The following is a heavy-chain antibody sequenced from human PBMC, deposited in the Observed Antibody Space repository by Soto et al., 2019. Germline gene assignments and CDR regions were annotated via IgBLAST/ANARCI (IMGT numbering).Heavy chain of an antibody. D-gene: IGHD2-15*01. V-gene: IGHV1-8*01. J-gene: IGHJ4*01. CDR3: ARGVVH. CDR1: RDALESCA. CDR2: MNPNSGNT. Sequence: GTSVEPCSEARRDALESCAINWVRQATGQGLEWMGWMNPNSGNTGYAQKFKGRVTMTRNTSISTAYMELSSLRSEEKAVYYCARGVVHWGQGTLVIVFS.